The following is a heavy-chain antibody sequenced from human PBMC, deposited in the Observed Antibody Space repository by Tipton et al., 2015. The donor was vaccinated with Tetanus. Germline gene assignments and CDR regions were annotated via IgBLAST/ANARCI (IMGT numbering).Heavy chain of an antibody. Sequence: QLVQSGAEVKKPGESLKISCQGSGYNFNLYWIAWVRQMPGKGLEYMGIIYPGDSDTRYSPSFQGQVTISADRSIGVAYLQWTSLKASDTGIYYCARRRSAVLSGGYHWYFDLWGRGTLVGVSS. J-gene: IGHJ2*01. CDR2: IYPGDSDT. CDR1: GYNFNLYW. CDR3: ARRRSAVLSGGYHWYFDL. D-gene: IGHD2-15*01. V-gene: IGHV5-51*01.